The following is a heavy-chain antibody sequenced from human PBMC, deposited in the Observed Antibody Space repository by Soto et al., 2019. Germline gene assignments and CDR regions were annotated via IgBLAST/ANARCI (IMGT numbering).Heavy chain of an antibody. Sequence: EVQLVESGGGLVQPGGSLRLSCAASGFTFSSYWMSWVRQAPGKGLEWVANIKQDASEKYYVDSVKGRFTISRDNAKNSLYLQMNSLRAEDTAVYYCARGKGSGSYRYYFDYWGQGTLVTVSS. CDR1: GFTFSSYW. V-gene: IGHV3-7*03. D-gene: IGHD3-10*01. CDR3: ARGKGSGSYRYYFDY. CDR2: IKQDASEK. J-gene: IGHJ4*02.